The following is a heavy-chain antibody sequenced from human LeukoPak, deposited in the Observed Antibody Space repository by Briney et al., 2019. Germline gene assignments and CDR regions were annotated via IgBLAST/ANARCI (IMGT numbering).Heavy chain of an antibody. J-gene: IGHJ4*02. CDR2: ISYDGSNK. CDR3: AGDFDY. CDR1: GFTFSSYG. D-gene: IGHD3-10*01. Sequence: GRSLRLSCAASGFTFSSYGMHWVRQAPGKGLEWVAVISYDGSNKYYADSVKGRFTISRDNSKNTLYLQMNSLRAEDTAVYYCAGDFDYWGQGTLVTVSS. V-gene: IGHV3-30*03.